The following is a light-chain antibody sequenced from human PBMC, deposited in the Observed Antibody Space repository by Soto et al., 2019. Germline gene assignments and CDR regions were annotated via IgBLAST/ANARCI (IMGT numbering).Light chain of an antibody. V-gene: IGKV3-20*01. J-gene: IGKJ1*01. CDR3: QQYGSSPWT. CDR2: GAS. CDR1: QSVSSGY. Sequence: EIVLTQSPGTLSLPPGERATLSCRASQSVSSGYLAWYQQKPGQAPRLLIYGASTRATGIPNRFSGSGSGTDFTLTISRLEPEDFAVYYCQQYGSSPWTFGQGTKVEIK.